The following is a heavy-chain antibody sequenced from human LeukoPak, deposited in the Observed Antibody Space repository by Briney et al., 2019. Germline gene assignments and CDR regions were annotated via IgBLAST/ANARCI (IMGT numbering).Heavy chain of an antibody. CDR3: TGYDFWSGFRSGDL. CDR1: GFTFSSYA. D-gene: IGHD3-3*01. CDR2: IRYDGSSK. V-gene: IGHV3-30*02. Sequence: PGGSLSLSCAASGFTFSSYAMSWVRQAPGKGLEWVSFIRYDGSSKFYADSVKGRFTISRDNSKSTLFLQMSSLKVDDTAVYYCTGYDFWSGFRSGDLWGRGTLVTVSS. J-gene: IGHJ2*01.